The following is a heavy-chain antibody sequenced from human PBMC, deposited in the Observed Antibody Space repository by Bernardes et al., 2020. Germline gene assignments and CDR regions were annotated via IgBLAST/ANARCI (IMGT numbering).Heavy chain of an antibody. CDR3: ARDLYYDFWSGYYDPS. CDR2: IKQDGSEK. V-gene: IGHV3-7*01. D-gene: IGHD3-3*01. J-gene: IGHJ5*02. Sequence: GGSLRLSCAASGFTFSSYWMSWVRQAPGKGLEWVANIKQDGSEKYYVDSVKGRFTISRDNAKNSLYLQMNSLRAEDTAVYYCARDLYYDFWSGYYDPSWGQGTLVTVSS. CDR1: GFTFSSYW.